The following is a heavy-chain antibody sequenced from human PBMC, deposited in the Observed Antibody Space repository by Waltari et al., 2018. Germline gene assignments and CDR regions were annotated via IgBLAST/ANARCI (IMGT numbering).Heavy chain of an antibody. V-gene: IGHV4-59*11. CDR3: ARIGPTTEFDH. Sequence: QVQLQESGPGLVKPSETLSLTCTVSGGSISGHYWSWIRQPPGMGLEFIGLIHYSGRNDYNDSSPSLKSRVSIAIDTSKNQFSLNVRSVTAADTALYYCARIGPTTEFDHWGQGVLVTVSS. J-gene: IGHJ4*02. CDR1: GGSISGHY. CDR2: IHYSGRN.